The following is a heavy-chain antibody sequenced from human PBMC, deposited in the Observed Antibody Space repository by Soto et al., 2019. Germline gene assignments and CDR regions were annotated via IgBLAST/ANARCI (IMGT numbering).Heavy chain of an antibody. J-gene: IGHJ6*03. Sequence: ASVKVSCKASGGTFSSYTISWVRQAPGQGLEWMGRIIPILGIANYAQKFQGRVTITADKSTSTAYMELSSLRSEDTAVYYCARGAGIESYMDVWGKGTTVTVSS. CDR1: GGTFSSYT. CDR2: IIPILGIA. D-gene: IGHD6-13*01. CDR3: ARGAGIESYMDV. V-gene: IGHV1-69*02.